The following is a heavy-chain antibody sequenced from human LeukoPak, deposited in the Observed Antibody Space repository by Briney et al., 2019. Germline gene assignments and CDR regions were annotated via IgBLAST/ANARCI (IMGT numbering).Heavy chain of an antibody. V-gene: IGHV4-4*07. D-gene: IGHD6-19*01. CDR1: DGSVSSYS. CDR3: ARAQDCSSGCYRFFDY. J-gene: IGHJ4*02. CDR2: IYASGST. Sequence: PSETLSLTCTVSDGSVSSYSWSWIRQPAGKGLEWIGRIYASGSTNYNPSLKSRVTMSLDTSKNQFSLNLSSVTAADTAVYYCARAQDCSSGCYRFFDYWGQGTLVTVSS.